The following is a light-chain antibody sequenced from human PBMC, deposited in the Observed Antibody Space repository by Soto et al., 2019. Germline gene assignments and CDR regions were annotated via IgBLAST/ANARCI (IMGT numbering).Light chain of an antibody. CDR2: DVS. Sequence: QSALTQPRSVSGSPGQSVTISCTGTSSDVGGYDFVSWYQQYPDKAPKLIIFDVSKRPSGVPDRFSASKSGNTASLTISGLQADDEADYYCCSYAGSYTFVLFGGGTKLTVL. J-gene: IGLJ2*01. CDR1: SSDVGGYDF. CDR3: CSYAGSYTFVL. V-gene: IGLV2-11*01.